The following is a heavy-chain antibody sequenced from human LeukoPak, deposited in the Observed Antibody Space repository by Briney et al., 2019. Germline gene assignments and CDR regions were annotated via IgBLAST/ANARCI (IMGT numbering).Heavy chain of an antibody. CDR1: GFTFSTYS. Sequence: GGSLRLSCAASGFTFSTYSINWVRQAPGKGLEWVSSISSGSRYMYYPDSVKGRFTISRDNAKNSLYLQMNSLRAEDTAVYYCARPNSSSGSCFDYWGQGTLVTVSS. CDR2: ISSGSRYM. V-gene: IGHV3-21*01. J-gene: IGHJ4*02. D-gene: IGHD6-13*01. CDR3: ARPNSSSGSCFDY.